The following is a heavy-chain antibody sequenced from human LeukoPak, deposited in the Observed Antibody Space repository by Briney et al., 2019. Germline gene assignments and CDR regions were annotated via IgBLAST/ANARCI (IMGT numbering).Heavy chain of an antibody. CDR2: ISSSSSYI. V-gene: IGHV3-21*01. CDR3: ARENYGSGSTALDY. D-gene: IGHD3-10*01. Sequence: GGSLRLSCAASGFTFSSYSMNWVRQAPGKWLEWVSAISSSSSYIYYADSVKGRFTISRDNAKNSLYLQMNSLRAEDTAVYYCARENYGSGSTALDYWGQGTLVTVSS. CDR1: GFTFSSYS. J-gene: IGHJ4*02.